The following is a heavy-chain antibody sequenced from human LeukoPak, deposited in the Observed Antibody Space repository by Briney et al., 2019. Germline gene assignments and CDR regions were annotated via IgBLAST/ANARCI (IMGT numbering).Heavy chain of an antibody. CDR1: GFTFSSYS. Sequence: GGSLRLSCAASGFTFSSYSMNWVRQAPGKGLEWVSSISSSSSYIYYADSVKGRFTISRDNSKNTLYLQMNSLRAEDTAVYYCAKDHALYYDMPYYFDYWGQGTLVTVSS. V-gene: IGHV3-21*04. J-gene: IGHJ4*02. D-gene: IGHD3-9*01. CDR2: ISSSSSYI. CDR3: AKDHALYYDMPYYFDY.